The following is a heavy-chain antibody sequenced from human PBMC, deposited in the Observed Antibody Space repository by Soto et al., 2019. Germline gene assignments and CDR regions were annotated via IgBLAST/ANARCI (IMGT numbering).Heavy chain of an antibody. D-gene: IGHD3-10*01. CDR2: VSPPFRTS. CDR1: GVSFNNNG. J-gene: IGHJ6*02. Sequence: QVQLVQSGAEVKKSGSSVKVSCKTSGVSFNNNGIGWVRQAPGHGLEWMGGVSPPFRTSNYARKFQGRISITADASTGTVNMELSSLTSEDTAQYYCARVLYYGSGSCSPYGMDVWGQGTTVTVSS. CDR3: ARVLYYGSGSCSPYGMDV. V-gene: IGHV1-69*01.